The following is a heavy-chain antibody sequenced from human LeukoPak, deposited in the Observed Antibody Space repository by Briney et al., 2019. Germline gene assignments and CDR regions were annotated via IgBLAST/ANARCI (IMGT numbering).Heavy chain of an antibody. CDR2: MYQDGSEK. V-gene: IGHV3-7*01. CDR3: ARDMGYSGSWPGYFDY. D-gene: IGHD1-26*01. Sequence: GGSLRLSCAASGFIFSSYWVTWVRQAPGKGLEWVANMYQDGSEKYYVDSVKGRFTISRDNAKNSLYLQMKSLRAEDTTVYYCARDMGYSGSWPGYFDYWGQGVLVTVSS. J-gene: IGHJ4*02. CDR1: GFIFSSYW.